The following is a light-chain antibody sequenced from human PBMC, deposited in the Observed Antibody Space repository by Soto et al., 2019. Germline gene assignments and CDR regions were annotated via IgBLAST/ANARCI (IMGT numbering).Light chain of an antibody. J-gene: IGKJ2*01. CDR3: QQCKKWPLT. CDR1: QSVDNY. Sequence: EIVMTQSPATLSVSPGERATLSCRASQSVDNYLAWYQQRPGQAPRLLVYATSTRATGIPPRFSGSGSGTEFTLTISSLQSDDCAVYYCQQCKKWPLTFGQGTKLEIK. CDR2: ATS. V-gene: IGKV3-15*01.